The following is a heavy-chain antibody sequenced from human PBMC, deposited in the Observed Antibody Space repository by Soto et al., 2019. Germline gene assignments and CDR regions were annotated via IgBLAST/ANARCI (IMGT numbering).Heavy chain of an antibody. J-gene: IGHJ4*02. CDR3: ARAIAAAGAY. D-gene: IGHD6-13*01. CDR2: INQDGSKK. Sequence: GGSLRLSCAASGFTLGPYWMHWIRQAPGRGLEWVANINQDGSKKYFVDSVKGRFTISRDNAKNSVYLQMNILRAEDTAVYYCARAIAAAGAYWGQGTLVTVSS. V-gene: IGHV3-7*01. CDR1: GFTLGPYW.